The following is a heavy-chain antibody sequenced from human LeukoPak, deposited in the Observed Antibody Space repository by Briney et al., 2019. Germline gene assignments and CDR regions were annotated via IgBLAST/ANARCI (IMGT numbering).Heavy chain of an antibody. D-gene: IGHD1-26*01. V-gene: IGHV3-74*01. CDR1: GFTFSSYW. CDR2: INSEGSST. CDR3: ARGRNSGSYLDY. Sequence: GGSLRLSCAASGFTFSSYWMHWVRQAPGKGLVWVSRINSEGSSTSYADSVKGRFTISRDNAKNTLYLQMNSLRAEDTAVYYCARGRNSGSYLDYWGQGTLVTVSS. J-gene: IGHJ4*02.